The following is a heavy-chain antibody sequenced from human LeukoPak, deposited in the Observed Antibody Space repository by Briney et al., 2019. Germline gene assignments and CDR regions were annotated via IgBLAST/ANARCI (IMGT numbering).Heavy chain of an antibody. CDR3: ATAGYSSSWSHYYYYYMDV. D-gene: IGHD6-13*01. J-gene: IGHJ6*03. CDR1: GFSFSNYA. Sequence: GGSLRLSCGGSGFSFSNYAMTWVRQAPGKGLEWVSSISGSGNTTFYADSVKGRFTMSRDNAKNSLYLQMNSLRAEDTAVYYCATAGYSSSWSHYYYYYMDVWGKGTTVTISS. V-gene: IGHV3-23*01. CDR2: ISGSGNTT.